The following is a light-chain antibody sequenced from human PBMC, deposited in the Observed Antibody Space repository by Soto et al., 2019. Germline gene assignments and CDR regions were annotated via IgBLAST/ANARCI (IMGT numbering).Light chain of an antibody. CDR2: LGS. CDR3: MQALQTPQYT. CDR1: QSLLHGNGYNY. Sequence: DIVMTQSPLSLPVTPGEPASISCRSSQSLLHGNGYNYLDWYLQKPGQSPQLLIYLGSNRASGVPDRFSGSGSGTDFTLKISREEAEDVGVYYCMQALQTPQYTFGQGTKLEIK. J-gene: IGKJ2*01. V-gene: IGKV2-28*01.